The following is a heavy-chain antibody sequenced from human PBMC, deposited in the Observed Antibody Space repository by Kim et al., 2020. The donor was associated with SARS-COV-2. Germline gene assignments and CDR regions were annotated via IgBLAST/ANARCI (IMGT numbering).Heavy chain of an antibody. D-gene: IGHD6-13*01. V-gene: IGHV4-59*01. J-gene: IGHJ5*02. CDR3: ARAFVGSSWYSLMDENWFDP. CDR2: IYYSGST. CDR1: GGSISSYY. Sequence: SETLSLTCTVSGGSISSYYWSWIRQPPGKGLEWIGYIYYSGSTNYNPSLKSRVTISVDTSKNQFSLKLSSVTAADTAVYYCARAFVGSSWYSLMDENWFDPWGQGTLVTVSS.